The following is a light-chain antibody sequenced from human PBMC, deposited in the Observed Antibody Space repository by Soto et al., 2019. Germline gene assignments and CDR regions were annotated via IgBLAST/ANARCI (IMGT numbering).Light chain of an antibody. CDR3: QQCNSYWLT. CDR1: QSISSW. J-gene: IGKJ4*01. Sequence: DIQMTQSPSTLSASVGDRVTITCRASQSISSWLAWYQQKPGKAPKLLIYKASSLESGVPSRFSGSGSGTEFTLTISSLLPDDFATYYCQQCNSYWLTFGGGTMVEIK. CDR2: KAS. V-gene: IGKV1-5*03.